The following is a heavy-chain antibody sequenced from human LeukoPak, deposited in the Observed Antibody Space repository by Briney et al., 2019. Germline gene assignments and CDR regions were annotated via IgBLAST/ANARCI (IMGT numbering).Heavy chain of an antibody. CDR2: MNPNSGNT. Sequence: ASVKVSCKASGYTFTGYYMHWVRQATGQGLEWMGWMNPNSGNTGYAQKFQGRVTMTRNTSISTAYMELSSLRSEDTAVYYCARGGLRFLEWLWTHAFDIWGQGTMVTVSS. J-gene: IGHJ3*02. CDR3: ARGGLRFLEWLWTHAFDI. D-gene: IGHD3-3*01. V-gene: IGHV1-8*02. CDR1: GYTFTGYY.